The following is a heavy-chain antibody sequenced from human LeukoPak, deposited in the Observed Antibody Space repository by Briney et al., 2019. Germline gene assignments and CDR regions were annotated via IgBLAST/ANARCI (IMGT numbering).Heavy chain of an antibody. CDR3: ARDPTYRSSAFDI. J-gene: IGHJ3*02. D-gene: IGHD1-14*01. CDR2: ITYSGST. CDR1: GGSINSYY. Sequence: SETLSLTCTVSGGSINSYYWSWIRQFPGKGLEWIGYITYSGSTNYNPSLKSRATISVDTSKNQFSLKLSSGTAADTAVYYCARDPTYRSSAFDIWGQGTMVTVSS. V-gene: IGHV4-59*01.